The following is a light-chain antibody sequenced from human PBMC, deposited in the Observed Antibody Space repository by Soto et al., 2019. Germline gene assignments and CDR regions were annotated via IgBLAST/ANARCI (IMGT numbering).Light chain of an antibody. V-gene: IGKV1-5*01. CDR1: QSISSW. CDR2: DAS. CDR3: QQYNTYPET. Sequence: DMQMTQYPSTLPASVGDRVTITCRASQSISSWLAWYQQKAGKAPKLLIYDASTLESGVPSRFSGSGSGTEFTLTITSLQPDDFATYYCQQYNTYPETFGQGTKVDI. J-gene: IGKJ1*01.